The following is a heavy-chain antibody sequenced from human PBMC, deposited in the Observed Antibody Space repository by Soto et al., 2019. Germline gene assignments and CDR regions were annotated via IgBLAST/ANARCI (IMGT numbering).Heavy chain of an antibody. CDR3: ARLKYYYDSSGYSRAFDY. CDR1: GGSISSYY. V-gene: IGHV4-59*01. D-gene: IGHD3-22*01. Sequence: SETLSLTCTVSGGSISSYYWSWIRQPPGKGLEWIGYIYYSGSTNYNPSLTSRVTISVDTSKNQFSLKLSSVTAADTAVYYCARLKYYYDSSGYSRAFDYWGPGTLVTVS. J-gene: IGHJ4*02. CDR2: IYYSGST.